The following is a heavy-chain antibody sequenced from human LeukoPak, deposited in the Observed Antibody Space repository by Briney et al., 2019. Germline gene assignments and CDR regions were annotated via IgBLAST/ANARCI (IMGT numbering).Heavy chain of an antibody. V-gene: IGHV4-59*01. CDR2: IYYTGSS. J-gene: IGHJ3*01. Sequence: SETLSLTCTVSGGSISTYYWNWIRQPPGQGLEWIGYIYYTGSSNYNPSLKSRVTISLDTSKNQFSLNLSSVTAAATAVYYCVRRVVVVTANDKSDAFDVWGQGTVVTVSS. D-gene: IGHD2-21*02. CDR3: VRRVVVVTANDKSDAFDV. CDR1: GGSISTYY.